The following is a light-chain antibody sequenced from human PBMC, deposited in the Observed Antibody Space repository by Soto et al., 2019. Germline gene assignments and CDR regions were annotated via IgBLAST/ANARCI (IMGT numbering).Light chain of an antibody. CDR2: EIR. V-gene: IGLV2-8*01. CDR1: SSDVGGSNY. CDR3: SSYAGSNVV. J-gene: IGLJ2*01. Sequence: QSALTQPPSASGSPGQSVTISCTGTSSDVGGSNYVSWYQQHPGKAPTLLIYEIRKRASGVSDRFSGSKSGNTASLVVSGLQAEDEADYYCSSYAGSNVVFGGGTKVTVL.